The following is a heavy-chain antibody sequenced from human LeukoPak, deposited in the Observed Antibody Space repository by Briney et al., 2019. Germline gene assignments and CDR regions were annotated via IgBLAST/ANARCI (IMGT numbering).Heavy chain of an antibody. CDR1: GFTFNNYA. J-gene: IGHJ3*02. CDR2: ISGNGAIT. CDR3: AKWPHIFVAANVFEI. Sequence: PGGSLRLSCVASGFTFNNYAMSWVRQAPGKGLEWVSSISGNGAITYYADSVKGRYTISRDNSNNTLYLQMNSLRAEDTAVYFCAKWPHIFVAANVFEIWGHGTKVTVSS. V-gene: IGHV3-23*01. D-gene: IGHD3-3*02.